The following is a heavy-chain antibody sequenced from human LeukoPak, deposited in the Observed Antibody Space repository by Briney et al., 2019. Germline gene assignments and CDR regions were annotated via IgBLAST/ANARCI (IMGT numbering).Heavy chain of an antibody. J-gene: IGHJ4*02. CDR2: LYYSGST. CDR3: ASSYYYDSSGYMAY. D-gene: IGHD3-22*01. V-gene: IGHV4-39*07. Sequence: SETLSLTCTVSGGSISSSSYYWGWIRQPPGKGLEWIGSLYYSGSTYYNPSLKSRVTISGDTSKNQFSLKLSSVTAADTAVYYCASSYYYDSSGYMAYWGQGTLVTVSS. CDR1: GGSISSSSYY.